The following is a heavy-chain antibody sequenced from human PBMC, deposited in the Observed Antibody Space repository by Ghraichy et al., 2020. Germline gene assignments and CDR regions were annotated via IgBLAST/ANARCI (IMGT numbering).Heavy chain of an antibody. V-gene: IGHV1-8*01. CDR3: ARAPRTNYGELYYYYYYMDV. CDR2: MNPNSGNT. Sequence: SVKVSCKASGYTFTSYDINWVRQATGQGLEWMGWMNPNSGNTGYAQKFQGRVTMTRNTSISTAYMELSSLRSEDTAVYYCARAPRTNYGELYYYYYYMDVWGKGTTVTVSS. J-gene: IGHJ6*03. D-gene: IGHD4-17*01. CDR1: GYTFTSYD.